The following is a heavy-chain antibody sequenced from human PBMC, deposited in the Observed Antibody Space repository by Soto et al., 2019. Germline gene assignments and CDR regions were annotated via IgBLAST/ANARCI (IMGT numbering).Heavy chain of an antibody. CDR1: GVTFRGSY. D-gene: IGHD3-3*01. J-gene: IGHJ6*02. CDR2: INHSGST. Sequence: SETLSLTCGVSGVTFRGSYWSRLRKPPGKGLEWIGEINHSGSTNYNPSLKSRVTISVDTSKNQFSLKLSSVTAADTAVYYCAREGDFFWSGYYYGMDVWGQGTTVT. V-gene: IGHV4-34*01. CDR3: AREGDFFWSGYYYGMDV.